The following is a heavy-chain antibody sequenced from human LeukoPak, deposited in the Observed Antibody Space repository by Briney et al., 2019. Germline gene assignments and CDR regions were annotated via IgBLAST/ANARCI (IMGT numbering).Heavy chain of an antibody. CDR3: AKATWGGIDY. CDR2: ISYDGSNK. Sequence: GGSLRLSCAASGFTFSSYGMHWVRQAPGKGLEWVAVISYDGSNKYYADSVKGRFTISRDNSKNTLYLQMNSLRAEDTAVYYCAKATWGGIDYWGQGTLVTVSS. J-gene: IGHJ4*02. V-gene: IGHV3-30*18. CDR1: GFTFSSYG. D-gene: IGHD3-16*01.